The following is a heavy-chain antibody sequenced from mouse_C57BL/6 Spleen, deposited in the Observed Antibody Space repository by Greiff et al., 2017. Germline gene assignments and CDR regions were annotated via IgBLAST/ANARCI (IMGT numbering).Heavy chain of an antibody. J-gene: IGHJ2*01. V-gene: IGHV1-69*01. CDR2: IDPSDSYT. D-gene: IGHD2-1*01. CDR1: GYTFTSYW. Sequence: QVHVKQPGAELVMPGASVKLSCKASGYTFTSYWMHWVKQRPGQGLEWIGEIDPSDSYTNYNQKFKGKSTLTVDKSSSTAYMQLSSLTSEDSAVYYCARPYGNYFDYWGQGTTLTVSA. CDR3: ARPYGNYFDY.